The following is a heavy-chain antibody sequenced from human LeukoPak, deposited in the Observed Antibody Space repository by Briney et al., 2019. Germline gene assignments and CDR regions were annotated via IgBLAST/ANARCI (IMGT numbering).Heavy chain of an antibody. CDR1: GFTVSSNY. Sequence: PGGSLRLSCAASGFTVSSNYMSWVRQAPGKGLEWVSVIYSGGSTYYADSVKGRFTISRDNSKNTLYLQMNSLRAEDTAVYYYARGGYYDSSGYLSYWGQGTLVTVSS. D-gene: IGHD3-22*01. CDR3: ARGGYYDSSGYLSY. V-gene: IGHV3-53*01. J-gene: IGHJ4*02. CDR2: IYSGGST.